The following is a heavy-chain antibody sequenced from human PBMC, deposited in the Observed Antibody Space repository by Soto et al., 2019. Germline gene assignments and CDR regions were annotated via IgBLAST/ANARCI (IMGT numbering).Heavy chain of an antibody. CDR2: IYHSGST. Sequence: PSETLSLTCAVSGGSISSGGYSWSWIRQPPGKGLEWIGYIYHSGSTYYNPSLKSRVTISRGASKNQSSLRLSSMTAADSAVYFCARAAVKLGATLFDSWGQGTLVTVSS. V-gene: IGHV4-30-2*01. CDR1: GGSISSGGYS. D-gene: IGHD1-26*01. J-gene: IGHJ4*02. CDR3: ARAAVKLGATLFDS.